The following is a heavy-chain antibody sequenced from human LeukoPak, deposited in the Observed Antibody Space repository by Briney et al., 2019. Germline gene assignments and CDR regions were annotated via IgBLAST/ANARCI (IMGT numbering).Heavy chain of an antibody. J-gene: IGHJ4*02. CDR3: ARELPPWSGRTFYYFDY. V-gene: IGHV4-4*07. Sequence: PSETLSLTCTVSGGSISSSYWSWIRQPAGKGLEWIGRIYTSGSTNYNPSLKSRVTISVDTSKNQFSLKLSSVTAADTAVYYCARELPPWSGRTFYYFDYWGQGTLVTVSS. CDR2: IYTSGST. D-gene: IGHD3-3*01. CDR1: GGSISSSY.